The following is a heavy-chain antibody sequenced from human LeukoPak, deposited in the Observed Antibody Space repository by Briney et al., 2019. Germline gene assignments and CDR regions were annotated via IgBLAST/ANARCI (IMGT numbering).Heavy chain of an antibody. CDR1: GFTFSSYH. D-gene: IGHD3-10*01. Sequence: QAGRSLRLSCPASGFTFSSYHTNSARQAPGNGLEWLSYIQSTSASISYAHSVTDPSTLSRATANNSLYLQMNSLRAEDTALYYCAKDTVYYGSGSFDYWGQGTLVTVSS. CDR2: IQSTSASI. CDR3: AKDTVYYGSGSFDY. J-gene: IGHJ4*02. V-gene: IGHV3-48*04.